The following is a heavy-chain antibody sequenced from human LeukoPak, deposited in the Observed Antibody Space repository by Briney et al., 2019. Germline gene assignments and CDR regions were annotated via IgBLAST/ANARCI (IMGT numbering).Heavy chain of an antibody. CDR3: ARETSQKGTHYMDV. Sequence: SETLSLTCTVSGYSISSGYYWGWIRQPPGKGLEWIGSIYHSGSTYYNPSLKSRVTISVDTSKNQFSLKLSSVTAADTAVYYCARETSQKGTHYMDVWGKGTTVTISS. D-gene: IGHD3-10*01. V-gene: IGHV4-38-2*02. CDR2: IYHSGST. CDR1: GYSISSGYY. J-gene: IGHJ6*03.